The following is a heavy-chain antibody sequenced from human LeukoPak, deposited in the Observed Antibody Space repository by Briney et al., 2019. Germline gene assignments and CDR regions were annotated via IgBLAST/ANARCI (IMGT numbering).Heavy chain of an antibody. D-gene: IGHD6-13*01. Sequence: ASVNVSCKASGYTFTGYYMHWVRQAPGQGLEWMGWINPNSGVTMYAQNFQGRVTMTRDTSISTAYMDLSRLRSDDTAVYYCARGGDSSSWYGWFDPWGQGTLVTVSS. J-gene: IGHJ5*02. CDR1: GYTFTGYY. V-gene: IGHV1-2*02. CDR2: INPNSGVT. CDR3: ARGGDSSSWYGWFDP.